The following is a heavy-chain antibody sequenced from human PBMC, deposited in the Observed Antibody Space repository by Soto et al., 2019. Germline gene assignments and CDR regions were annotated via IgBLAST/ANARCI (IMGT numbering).Heavy chain of an antibody. V-gene: IGHV3-9*01. Sequence: TGGSQRLSCAASGFTFDDYAMHWVRQAQGKGLKWVSGISWNGGSIDYADSVKGRFTISRDNSKNTLYLQMNSLRAEDTAVYYCARGYLGGYGSGSYYNAHRAFDIWGQGTMVTVSS. CDR2: ISWNGGSI. CDR1: GFTFDDYA. D-gene: IGHD3-10*01. J-gene: IGHJ3*02. CDR3: ARGYLGGYGSGSYYNAHRAFDI.